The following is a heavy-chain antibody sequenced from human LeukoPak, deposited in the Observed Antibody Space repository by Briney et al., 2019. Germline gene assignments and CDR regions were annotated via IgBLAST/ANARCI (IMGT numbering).Heavy chain of an antibody. CDR2: INHSGST. CDR1: GGSFSGYY. Sequence: SETLSLTCAVYGGSFSGYYWSWIRQPPGKGLEWIGEINHSGSTNYNPSLKSRVTISVGTSKNQFSLKLSSVTAADTAVYYCARSRTLGSYSSSSWFDPWGQGTLVTVSS. J-gene: IGHJ5*02. CDR3: ARSRTLGSYSSSSWFDP. V-gene: IGHV4-34*01. D-gene: IGHD6-6*01.